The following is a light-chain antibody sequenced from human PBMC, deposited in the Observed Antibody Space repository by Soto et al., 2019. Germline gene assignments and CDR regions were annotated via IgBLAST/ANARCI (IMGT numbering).Light chain of an antibody. CDR2: RNN. Sequence: QSVLTQPPSASGTPGQRVTISCSGSSSNIGSNYVYWYQQLPGTAPKLLIYRNNQRPSGVPERFSGSKSGTSASLAISGPRSEDEADYYCAAWDDSLSGSYVFGTGTKVTVL. J-gene: IGLJ1*01. CDR1: SSNIGSNY. CDR3: AAWDDSLSGSYV. V-gene: IGLV1-47*01.